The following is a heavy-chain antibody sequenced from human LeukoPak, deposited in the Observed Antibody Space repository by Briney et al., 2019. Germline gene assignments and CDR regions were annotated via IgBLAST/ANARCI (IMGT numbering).Heavy chain of an antibody. CDR1: GDSVSPYY. CDR3: ASLAAAGTPFDY. D-gene: IGHD6-13*01. CDR2: IYYTGSA. V-gene: IGHV4-59*02. J-gene: IGHJ4*02. Sequence: SETLSLTCTVSGDSVSPYYWNWIRQPPGKGLEWIGYIYYTGSADYNPALKSRVTISVDTSKNQFSLKLSSVTAADTAVYYCASLAAAGTPFDYWGQGTLVTVSS.